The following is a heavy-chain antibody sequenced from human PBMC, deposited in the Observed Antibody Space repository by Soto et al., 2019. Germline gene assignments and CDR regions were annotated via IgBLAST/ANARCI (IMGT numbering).Heavy chain of an antibody. CDR3: ACIFSGGYSYGFYYYGMDV. CDR2: INAGNGNT. D-gene: IGHD5-18*01. Sequence: ASVKVCCKASGYTLTSYAMQWVRQAPGQRLEWMGWINAGNGNTKYSQKFQGRVTITRDTSASTAYMELSSLRSEDTAVYYCACIFSGGYSYGFYYYGMDVWGQGTTVTVSS. V-gene: IGHV1-3*01. CDR1: GYTLTSYA. J-gene: IGHJ6*02.